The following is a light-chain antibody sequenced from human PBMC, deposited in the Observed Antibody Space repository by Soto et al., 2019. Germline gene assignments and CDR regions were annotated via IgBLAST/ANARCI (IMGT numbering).Light chain of an antibody. V-gene: IGKV1-16*02. J-gene: IGKJ3*01. CDR2: AAS. Sequence: DIQMTQSPASLSASVGDRVTITCRASQGIRIYLAWFQQKPGKAPKSLIYAASNLQSGVPSKFSGSGSGTDFTLTINSLQPEDFATYFCLQYDTYPLTFGPGTKVDVK. CDR3: LQYDTYPLT. CDR1: QGIRIY.